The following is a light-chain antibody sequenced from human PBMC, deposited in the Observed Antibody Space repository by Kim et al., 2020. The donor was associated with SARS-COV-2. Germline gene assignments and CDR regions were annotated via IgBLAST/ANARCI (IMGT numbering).Light chain of an antibody. CDR2: DAT. V-gene: IGLV7-46*01. J-gene: IGLJ2*01. Sequence: GQATPPCGPNNGSVTSCHFPHWFQQKPGQAPRTLIYDATNKQSSTPARFSGSLLGGKATLTLSGAQPEDEADYYCLLSYGGARGVFGGGTQLTVL. CDR1: NGSVTSCHF. CDR3: LLSYGGARGV.